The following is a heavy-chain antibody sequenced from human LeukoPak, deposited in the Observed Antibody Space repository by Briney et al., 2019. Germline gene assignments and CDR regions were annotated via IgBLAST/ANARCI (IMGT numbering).Heavy chain of an antibody. J-gene: IGHJ4*02. Sequence: SETLSLTCTVSGYSISSGYYWGWIRQPPGKGLEWIGSIYHSGSTYYNPSLKSRVTISVDTSKNQFSLKLNSVTAADTAVYYCARDYNRSHFDYWGQGTLVTVSS. D-gene: IGHD3-10*01. CDR1: GYSISSGYY. CDR3: ARDYNRSHFDY. V-gene: IGHV4-38-2*02. CDR2: IYHSGST.